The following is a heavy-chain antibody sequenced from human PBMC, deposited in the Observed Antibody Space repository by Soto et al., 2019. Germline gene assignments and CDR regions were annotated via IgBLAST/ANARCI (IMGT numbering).Heavy chain of an antibody. CDR1: GFTFSSAA. CDR2: ISDTGTRT. V-gene: IGHV3-23*01. CDR3: AKSLDIHYKNWFDP. D-gene: IGHD4-4*01. Sequence: QILESGGSLVQPGGSLRLSCVAAGFTFSSAAMNWVRQAPGKGLEWVSIISDTGTRTHYADSVKGRFTTSRDNSKNTLYLAMNSLRAEDTAVYYCAKSLDIHYKNWFDPWGQGTLVTVSS. J-gene: IGHJ5*02.